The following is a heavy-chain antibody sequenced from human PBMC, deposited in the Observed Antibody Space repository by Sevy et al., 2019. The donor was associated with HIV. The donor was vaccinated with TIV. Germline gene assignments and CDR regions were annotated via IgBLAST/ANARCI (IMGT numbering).Heavy chain of an antibody. CDR1: GFTFDDYA. V-gene: IGHV3-9*01. CDR3: AKDPDYSPRYYFDY. J-gene: IGHJ4*02. Sequence: LSLTCAASGFTFDDYAMHWVRQAPGKGLEWVSGISWNSGSIGYADSVKGRFTISRDNAKNSLYLQMNSLRAEDTALCYCAKDPDYSPRYYFDYWGQGTLVTVSS. CDR2: ISWNSGSI. D-gene: IGHD4-4*01.